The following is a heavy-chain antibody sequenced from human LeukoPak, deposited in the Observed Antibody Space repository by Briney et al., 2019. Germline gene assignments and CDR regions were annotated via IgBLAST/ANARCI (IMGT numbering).Heavy chain of an antibody. Sequence: PGGSLRLSCAASGFTFSSYAMHWVRQAPGKGLERVAVISYDGSNKYYADSVKGRFTISRDNSKNTLYLQMNSLRAEDTAVYYCARGSSGWYYFDYWGQGTLVTVSS. CDR1: GFTFSSYA. V-gene: IGHV3-30-3*01. CDR2: ISYDGSNK. D-gene: IGHD6-19*01. CDR3: ARGSSGWYYFDY. J-gene: IGHJ4*02.